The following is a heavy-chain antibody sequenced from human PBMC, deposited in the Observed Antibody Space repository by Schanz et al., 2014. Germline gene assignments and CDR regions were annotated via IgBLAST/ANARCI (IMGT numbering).Heavy chain of an antibody. CDR3: ARLGRMGAFDI. Sequence: EVQLVESGGGLVQPGGSLRLSCAVSGFIFTRHWMSWVRQAPGKGLEWISYITTSTSYTNYADSVKGRFTISRDNAKKSLFLQMNSLRAEDTAVYYCARLGRMGAFDIWGQGTMVTVSS. CDR1: GFIFTRHW. J-gene: IGHJ3*02. CDR2: ITTSTSYT. V-gene: IGHV3-21*05. D-gene: IGHD2-8*01.